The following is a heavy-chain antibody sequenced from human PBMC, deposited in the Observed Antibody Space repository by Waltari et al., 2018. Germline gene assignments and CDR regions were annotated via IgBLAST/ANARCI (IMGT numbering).Heavy chain of an antibody. D-gene: IGHD1-26*01. CDR2: LSMGGGTI. J-gene: IGHJ5*02. CDR3: VREGSGFDP. CDR1: GFTFSNYN. V-gene: IGHV3-48*03. Sequence: VQLVESGGGLVQPGGSLRLSCAASGFTFSNYNFIWVRQAPGKGLEGVSFLSMGGGTIFYPESVKGRFTISRDDAKSSLYLQMNSRRAEDTAVYYCVREGSGFDPWGQGTQVTVSS.